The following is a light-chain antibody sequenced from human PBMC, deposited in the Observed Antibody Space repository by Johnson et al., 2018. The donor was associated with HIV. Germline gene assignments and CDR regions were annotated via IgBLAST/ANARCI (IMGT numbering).Light chain of an antibody. CDR2: END. J-gene: IGLJ1*01. V-gene: IGLV1-51*02. CDR3: GTWDSSLSAYV. CDR1: SSNIGNNY. Sequence: QSVLTQPPSVSAATGQKVTISCSGSSSNIGNNYVSWYQQLPGTAPKFFIYENDKRPSGIPDRFSGSKSGTSATLGITGLQPGDEADYYCGTWDSSLSAYVFGSGTKVTVL.